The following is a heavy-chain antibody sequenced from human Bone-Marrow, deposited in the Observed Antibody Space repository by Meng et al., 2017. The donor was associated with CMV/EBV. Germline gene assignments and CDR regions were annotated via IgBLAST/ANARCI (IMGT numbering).Heavy chain of an antibody. V-gene: IGHV4-61*01. J-gene: IGHJ5*02. D-gene: IGHD1-14*01. CDR2: IYYSGST. CDR3: ARDPRPEGDWIDP. CDR1: GGSISSSSYY. Sequence: GSLRLSCTFSGGSISSSSYYWSWLRQPPGKGLEWIGYIYYSGSTNYNTSLKSRVTIPVDTSKKQLSLKLTSLTAADTAVYYCARDPRPEGDWIDPWGQGTLVTVSS.